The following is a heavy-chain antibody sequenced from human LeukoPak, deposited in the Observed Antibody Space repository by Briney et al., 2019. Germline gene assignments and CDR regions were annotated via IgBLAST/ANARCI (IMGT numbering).Heavy chain of an antibody. D-gene: IGHD3-22*01. Sequence: GGSLRLSCAASGFTFSSYRMNWVRQAPGKGLEWVSYISSSSSTIYYADSVKGRFTISRDNAKNSLYLQMNSLRAEDTALYYCAKGAGPYYYDSSGYYGLGAFDIWGQGTMVTVSS. V-gene: IGHV3-48*01. J-gene: IGHJ3*02. CDR1: GFTFSSYR. CDR3: AKGAGPYYYDSSGYYGLGAFDI. CDR2: ISSSSSTI.